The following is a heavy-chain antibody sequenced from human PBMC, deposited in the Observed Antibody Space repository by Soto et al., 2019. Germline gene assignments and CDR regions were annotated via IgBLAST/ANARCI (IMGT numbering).Heavy chain of an antibody. CDR2: IYYSGST. Sequence: PSETLSLTCTVSGGSISSYYWSWIRRPPGKGLEWIGYIYYSGSTNYNPSLKSRVTISVDTSKNQFSLKLSSVTAADTAVYYCARHRSTMGSGRYYYYYMDVWGKGTTVTVSS. V-gene: IGHV4-59*08. J-gene: IGHJ6*03. CDR3: ARHRSTMGSGRYYYYYMDV. D-gene: IGHD3-10*01. CDR1: GGSISSYY.